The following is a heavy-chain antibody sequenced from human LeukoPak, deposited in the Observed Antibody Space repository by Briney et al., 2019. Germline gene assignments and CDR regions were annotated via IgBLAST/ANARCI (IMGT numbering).Heavy chain of an antibody. V-gene: IGHV6-1*01. Sequence: SQTLSLTCAISGDSVSSNSGAWNWIRQSPSRGLEWLGRTYYRSKWYNDYAVSVKSRITINPDTSKNQFSLQLNSVTPEDTAVYYCAREADQDIVLMVYAILGYFDYWGQGTLVTFSS. CDR2: TYYRSKWYN. CDR1: GDSVSSNSGA. D-gene: IGHD2-8*01. J-gene: IGHJ4*02. CDR3: AREADQDIVLMVYAILGYFDY.